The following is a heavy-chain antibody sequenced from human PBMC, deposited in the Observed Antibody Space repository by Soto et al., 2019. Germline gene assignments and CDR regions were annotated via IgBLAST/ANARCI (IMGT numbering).Heavy chain of an antibody. CDR3: ARASDYCTGGSCYGNFDF. Sequence: QVQLQESGPGLVKPSQTLSLTCTVSGGSISSGTYYWTWVRQRPGEGLERIGFISHSGRTYYNPSLKSRAAISVDTSENQFSLRLSSVTAADTAVYFCARASDYCTGGSCYGNFDFWGQGTLVTVSS. CDR1: GGSISSGTYY. D-gene: IGHD2-15*01. J-gene: IGHJ4*02. V-gene: IGHV4-31*03. CDR2: ISHSGRT.